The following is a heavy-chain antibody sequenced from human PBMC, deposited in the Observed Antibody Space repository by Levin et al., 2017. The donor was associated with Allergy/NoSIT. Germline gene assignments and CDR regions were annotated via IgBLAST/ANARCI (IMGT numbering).Heavy chain of an antibody. D-gene: IGHD3-22*01. CDR3: ARSASGYYDSSGYRPPGAFDL. CDR1: GYTFSTYD. Sequence: ASVKVSCKASGYTFSTYDINWVRQATGQGLEWMGWMNPNSGNTGYALKFQGRVTMTRDTSISTAYMELSSLKSEDTAVYYCARSASGYYDSSGYRPPGAFDLWGQGTMVTVSS. J-gene: IGHJ3*01. V-gene: IGHV1-8*01. CDR2: MNPNSGNT.